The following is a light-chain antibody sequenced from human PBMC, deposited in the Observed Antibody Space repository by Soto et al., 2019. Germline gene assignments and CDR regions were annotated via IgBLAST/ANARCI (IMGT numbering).Light chain of an antibody. V-gene: IGLV1-44*01. J-gene: IGLJ1*01. Sequence: QSVLTQPPSASGTPGQRVTISCSGSSSNIGTNPVNWYQQLPGTAPKLLIYTNYQRPSGVPDRFSGSKSGTSASLAIRGLQSEDEADYYCAAWDDRLNGHVFGTGTKVTVL. CDR2: TNY. CDR1: SSNIGTNP. CDR3: AAWDDRLNGHV.